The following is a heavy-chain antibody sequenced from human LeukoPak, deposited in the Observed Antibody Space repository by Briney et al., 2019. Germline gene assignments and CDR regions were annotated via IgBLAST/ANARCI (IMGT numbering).Heavy chain of an antibody. V-gene: IGHV1-2*02. J-gene: IGHJ6*02. CDR3: AGAYYYDSSGYYYYYYGMDV. CDR1: GYTFTGYW. Sequence: GASVKVSCKASGYTFTGYWMHWVRQAPGQGLEWMGWINPNSGDTNYGQKFQGRVTMTRDTSISTAYMELSRLRSDDTAVYYCAGAYYYDSSGYYYYYYGMDVWGQGTTVTVSS. D-gene: IGHD3-22*01. CDR2: INPNSGDT.